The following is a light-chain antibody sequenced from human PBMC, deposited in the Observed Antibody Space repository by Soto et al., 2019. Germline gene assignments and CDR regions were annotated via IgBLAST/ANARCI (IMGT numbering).Light chain of an antibody. V-gene: IGKV3-20*01. CDR3: QQYDNSPMYT. J-gene: IGKJ2*01. CDR1: QSVRSTY. Sequence: VLTQSPGTLSLSPGERATLSCRAGQSVRSTYLAWYQQKPGQAPRLLIYGGSNIATGIPDRFSGSASGTDFTLTIGRLEPEDSAVYYCQQYDNSPMYTFGQGTKLEIK. CDR2: GGS.